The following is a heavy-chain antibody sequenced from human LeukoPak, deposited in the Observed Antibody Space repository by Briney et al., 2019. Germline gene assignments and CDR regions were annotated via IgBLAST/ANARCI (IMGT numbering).Heavy chain of an antibody. J-gene: IGHJ4*02. CDR3: ARINVAREFDY. CDR1: GFSLSNARMG. D-gene: IGHD2-15*01. Sequence: ESGPTLVNPTETLTLTCTVSGFSLSNARMGVSWIRQPPGKALEWLAHIFSNDEKSYSSSLKSRLTISKDTSKSQVVLTMTNMDPVDTATYYCARINVAREFDYWGQGTLVTVSS. CDR2: IFSNDEK. V-gene: IGHV2-26*01.